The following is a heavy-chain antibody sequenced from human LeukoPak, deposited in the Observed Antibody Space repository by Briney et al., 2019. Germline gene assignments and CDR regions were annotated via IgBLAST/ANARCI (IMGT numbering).Heavy chain of an antibody. CDR2: ISYDGSNK. CDR1: GFTFSSYA. J-gene: IGHJ6*02. CDR3: AKDRSYYASDYGMDV. V-gene: IGHV3-30-3*01. Sequence: GGSLRLSCAASGFTFSSYAMHWVRQAPGKGLEWVAVISYDGSNKYYADSVKGRFTIPRDNSKNTLYLQMNSLRAEDTAVYYCAKDRSYYASDYGMDVWGQGTTVTVSS. D-gene: IGHD2-2*01.